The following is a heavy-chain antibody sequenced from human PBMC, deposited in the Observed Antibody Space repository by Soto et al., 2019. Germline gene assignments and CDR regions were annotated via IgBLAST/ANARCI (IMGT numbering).Heavy chain of an antibody. CDR1: GGSFSGYY. D-gene: IGHD3-16*01. J-gene: IGHJ6*02. V-gene: IGHV4-34*01. CDR2: INHSGST. Sequence: PSETLSLTCAVYGGSFSGYYWSWIRQPPGKGLEWIGEINHSGSTNYNPSLKSRVTISVDTSKNQFSLKLSSVTAADTAVYYCARLGRQFVWGTYYYYYRLAVWGQGSSVTGSS. CDR3: ARLGRQFVWGTYYYYYRLAV.